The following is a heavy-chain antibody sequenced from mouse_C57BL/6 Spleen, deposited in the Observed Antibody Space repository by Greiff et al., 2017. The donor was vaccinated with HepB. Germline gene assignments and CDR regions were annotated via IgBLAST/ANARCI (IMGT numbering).Heavy chain of an antibody. J-gene: IGHJ4*01. V-gene: IGHV1-64*01. CDR1: GYTFTSYW. Sequence: QVQLQQPGAELVKPGASVKLSCKASGYTFTSYWMHWVKQRPGQGLEWIGMIHPNSGSTNYNEKFKSKATLTVDKSSSTAYMQLSSLTSEDSAVYYCARALLWDYAMDYWGQGTSVTVSS. D-gene: IGHD2-10*01. CDR3: ARALLWDYAMDY. CDR2: IHPNSGST.